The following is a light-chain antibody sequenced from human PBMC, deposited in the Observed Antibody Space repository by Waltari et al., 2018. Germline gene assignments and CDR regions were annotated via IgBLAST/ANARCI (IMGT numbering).Light chain of an antibody. V-gene: IGKV1-33*01. CDR3: QQYDNFPYS. CDR1: QVINSY. J-gene: IGKJ2*03. Sequence: DIQMTQSPSSLSASVGDRVTITCRASQVINSYLSWYQQKPGKAPKRLIYYASSLESGVPSRFSGSGSGTDYTLTISSLQPEDIATYYCQQYDNFPYSFGQGTKVEIQ. CDR2: YAS.